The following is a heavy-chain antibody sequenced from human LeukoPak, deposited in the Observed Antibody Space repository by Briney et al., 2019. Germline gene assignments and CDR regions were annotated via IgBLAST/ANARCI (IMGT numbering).Heavy chain of an antibody. CDR1: GDSIRNYY. CDR3: ARYDVVEGYYFDY. J-gene: IGHJ4*02. D-gene: IGHD2-21*01. CDR2: IHISGST. V-gene: IGHV4-4*07. Sequence: PSETLSLTCTVSGDSIRNYYWNWIRQSAGKGLELIGRIHISGSTNSNPSLKSRVTMSIDMFRNQFSLRLSSVTAADTAVYYCARYDVVEGYYFDYWGQGTLVTVSS.